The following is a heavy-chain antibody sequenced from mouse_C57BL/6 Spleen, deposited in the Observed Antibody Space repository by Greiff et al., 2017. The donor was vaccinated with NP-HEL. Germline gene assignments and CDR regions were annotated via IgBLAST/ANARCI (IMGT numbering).Heavy chain of an antibody. V-gene: IGHV1-82*01. CDR1: GYAFSSSW. CDR3: AREVTTVVSYFDV. CDR2: IYPGDGDT. J-gene: IGHJ1*03. Sequence: LVESGPELVKPGASVKISCKASGYAFSSSWMNWVKQRPGKGLEWIGRIYPGDGDTNYNEKVKSKATLTVDKSSSTAYMQLSSLTSEDSAVYDCAREVTTVVSYFDVWGTGTTVTVSS. D-gene: IGHD1-1*01.